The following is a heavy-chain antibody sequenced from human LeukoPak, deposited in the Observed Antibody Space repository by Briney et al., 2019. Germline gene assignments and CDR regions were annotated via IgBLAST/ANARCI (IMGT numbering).Heavy chain of an antibody. D-gene: IGHD3-22*01. V-gene: IGHV3-21*01. Sequence: PGESLRLSCAASGFTFSSYSMNWVRQAPGKGLEWVSSISSSSSHIYYADSVKGRFTISRDNAKNSLYLQMNSLRAEDTAVYYCARDIVKVDYYDSSGYYPWGQGTLVTVSS. CDR1: GFTFSSYS. J-gene: IGHJ5*02. CDR3: ARDIVKVDYYDSSGYYP. CDR2: ISSSSSHI.